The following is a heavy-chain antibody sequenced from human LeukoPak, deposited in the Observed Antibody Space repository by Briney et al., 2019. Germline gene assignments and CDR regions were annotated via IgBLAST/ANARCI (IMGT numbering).Heavy chain of an antibody. CDR2: ISAYNGNT. CDR3: AAGIVVVPAAIQDCFDY. V-gene: IGHV1-18*01. CDR1: GYTFTSYG. D-gene: IGHD2-2*02. J-gene: IGHJ4*02. Sequence: GASVKVSCKASGYTFTSYGISWVRQAPGQGLEWMGWISAYNGNTNYAQKLQGRVTMTTDTSTSTAYMELRSLRSDDTAVYYSAAGIVVVPAAIQDCFDYWGQGTLVTVSS.